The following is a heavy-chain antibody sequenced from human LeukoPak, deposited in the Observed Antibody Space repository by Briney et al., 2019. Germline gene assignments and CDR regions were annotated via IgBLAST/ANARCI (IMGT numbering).Heavy chain of an antibody. J-gene: IGHJ4*02. CDR1: GYTFTSYY. V-gene: IGHV1-46*01. Sequence: GASVKVSCKASGYTFTSYYTHWVRQAPGQGLEWMGIINPSGGSTSYAQKFQGRVTMTRDMSISTAYMELSRLRSDDTAVYYCARDRYSYGLDYWGQGTLVTVSS. D-gene: IGHD5-18*01. CDR3: ARDRYSYGLDY. CDR2: INPSGGST.